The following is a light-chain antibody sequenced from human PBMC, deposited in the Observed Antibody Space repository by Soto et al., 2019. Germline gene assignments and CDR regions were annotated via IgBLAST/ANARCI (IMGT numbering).Light chain of an antibody. CDR2: DAS. CDR3: QQYDIWPRT. CDR1: QSVSSY. Sequence: EIVLIQSPATLSLSPGERATLSCRASQSVSSYLAWYQQKPGQAPRLLIYDASNRATGIPARFSGGGSGTEFTLTITSLQSEDFAVYYCQQYDIWPRTFGQGTKVDIK. J-gene: IGKJ1*01. V-gene: IGKV3-11*01.